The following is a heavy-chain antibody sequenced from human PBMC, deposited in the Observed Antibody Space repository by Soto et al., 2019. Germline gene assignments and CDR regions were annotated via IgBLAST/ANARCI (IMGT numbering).Heavy chain of an antibody. V-gene: IGHV1-45*02. D-gene: IGHD2-15*01. Sequence: ASVKVSCKASGGTFSSYAISWVRQAPGQGLEWMRWITPFNGNTNYAQKFQDRVTITRDRSMSTAYMELSSLRSEDTAMYYCARSHCSGGSCSNAFDIWGQGTMVTVSS. J-gene: IGHJ3*02. CDR2: ITPFNGNT. CDR3: ARSHCSGGSCSNAFDI. CDR1: GGTFSSYA.